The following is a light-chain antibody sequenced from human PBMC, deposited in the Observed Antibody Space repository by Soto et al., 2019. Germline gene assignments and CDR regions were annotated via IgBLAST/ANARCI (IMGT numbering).Light chain of an antibody. V-gene: IGLV4-69*01. Sequence: VLTQSPSASASLGASVKLTCTLSSGHSSYAIAWHQQQPEKGPRYLMNLNSDGSHSKGDGIPDRFSGSSSGAERYLTISGLQSEDEADYYCQTWGTGIGVFGGGTQLTVL. J-gene: IGLJ2*01. CDR1: SGHSSYA. CDR2: LNSDGSH. CDR3: QTWGTGIGV.